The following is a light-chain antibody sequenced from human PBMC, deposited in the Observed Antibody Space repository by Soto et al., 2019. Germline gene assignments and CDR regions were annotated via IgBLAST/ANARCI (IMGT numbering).Light chain of an antibody. CDR2: EDN. V-gene: IGLV6-57*04. CDR1: SGSIASNY. Sequence: NFMLTQPHSVSESPGKTVTISCTRSSGSIASNYVQWYQQRPGGAPTSVIYEDNHRPSGVPDRFSGSIDSSSNSASLTSSGLNTEDEADYYCQSYDSTWVFGGGTKVTV. J-gene: IGLJ3*02. CDR3: QSYDSTWV.